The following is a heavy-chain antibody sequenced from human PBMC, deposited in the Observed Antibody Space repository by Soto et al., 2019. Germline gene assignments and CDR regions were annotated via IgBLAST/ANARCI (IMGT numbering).Heavy chain of an antibody. CDR2: IYYSGST. D-gene: IGHD1-20*01. V-gene: IGHV4-31*03. CDR1: GGSINSGAYY. J-gene: IGHJ3*01. CDR3: ARARRRAVYAFDF. Sequence: QVQLQESGPGLVNPSQTLSLTCTVSGGSINSGAYYWSWVRQHPGKGLEWIGYIYYSGSTYFSPSLKSRLTISIDTSKNQFSLKLSSVTAADTAMYYCARARRRAVYAFDFRGQGTMVTVSS.